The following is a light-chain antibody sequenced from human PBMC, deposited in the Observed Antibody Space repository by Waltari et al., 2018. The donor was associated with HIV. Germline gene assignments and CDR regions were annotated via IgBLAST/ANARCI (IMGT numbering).Light chain of an antibody. CDR1: SPHIGAGYA. V-gene: IGLV1-40*01. CDR3: QSYDSSLSVHVV. Sequence: QSVLTQPPSVSGAPGQRVTISRTGSSPHIGAGYAVHWYQQLPGTAPKLPIYGNSNRPSRVPDRFSGSKSGTSASLAITGLQAEDEADYYCQSYDSSLSVHVVFGGGTKLTVL. CDR2: GNS. J-gene: IGLJ2*01.